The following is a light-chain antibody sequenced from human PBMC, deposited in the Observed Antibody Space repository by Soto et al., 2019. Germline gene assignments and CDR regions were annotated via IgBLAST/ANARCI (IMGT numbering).Light chain of an antibody. CDR2: AAY. V-gene: IGKV1-39*01. CDR1: QSISSY. CDR3: QQSYSTPRALT. J-gene: IGKJ4*01. Sequence: DIQMTQSPSSLSASVGDRVTITCRASQSISSYLNWYQHKPGKAPKLLIYAAYSLQSGVPSRFSCSGSGTDLPLTISSLQPEDFATYYCQQSYSTPRALTFGGGTKVEIK.